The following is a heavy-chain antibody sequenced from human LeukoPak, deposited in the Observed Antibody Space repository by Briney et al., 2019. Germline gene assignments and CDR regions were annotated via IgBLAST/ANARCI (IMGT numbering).Heavy chain of an antibody. D-gene: IGHD5-18*01. V-gene: IGHV3-30*01. CDR1: GFTFSSYA. Sequence: GGSLRLSCAASGFTFSSYAMHWVRQAPGKGLEWAAVISYDGSSKFYADSVKGRFTISRDNSKNTLFLQMNSLRAEDTAVYYCARDRSQRAYSYGPDGEWGQGTLVTVSS. CDR2: ISYDGSSK. CDR3: ARDRSQRAYSYGPDGE. J-gene: IGHJ1*01.